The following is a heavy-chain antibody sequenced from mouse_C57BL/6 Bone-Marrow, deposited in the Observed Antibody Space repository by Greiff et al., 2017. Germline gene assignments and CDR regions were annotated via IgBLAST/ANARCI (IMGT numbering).Heavy chain of an antibody. Sequence: VKLMESGPELVKPGASVKISCKASGYAFSSSWMNWVKQRPGKGLAWIGRIYPGDGDTNYNGKFKGKATLTADKSSSTAYMQLSSLTSEDSAVYYCARPYYSNYWYFDVWGTGTTVTVSS. CDR3: ARPYYSNYWYFDV. CDR1: GYAFSSSW. D-gene: IGHD2-5*01. V-gene: IGHV1-82*01. CDR2: IYPGDGDT. J-gene: IGHJ1*03.